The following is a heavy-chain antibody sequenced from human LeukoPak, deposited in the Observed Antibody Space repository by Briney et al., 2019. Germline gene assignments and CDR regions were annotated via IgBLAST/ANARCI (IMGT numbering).Heavy chain of an antibody. Sequence: SDTLSLTCTVSGYSISSGHYWAWIRQSPEKGLEWIASIFHSGSTYYNPSLKSRLTTSADTSKNEFSLKLSSVTAADTAVYYCARAGTNLGDYDYWGQGTLVTVSS. CDR1: GYSISSGHY. D-gene: IGHD4-17*01. V-gene: IGHV4-38-2*02. J-gene: IGHJ4*02. CDR2: IFHSGST. CDR3: ARAGTNLGDYDY.